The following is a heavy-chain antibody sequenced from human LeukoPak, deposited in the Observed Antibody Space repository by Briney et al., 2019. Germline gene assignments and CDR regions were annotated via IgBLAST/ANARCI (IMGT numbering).Heavy chain of an antibody. CDR2: VIPNSGGT. D-gene: IGHD1/OR15-1a*01. J-gene: IGHJ3*02. CDR3: QQSADTFYI. Sequence: VASVKVSCKSSGYTFTSYYMYWVRQAPGQGLEWMGCVIPNSGGTNYAQKFQGRVTMTRDTYISTAYMELSRLTSDDPDVYYCQQSADTFYIWGQGTMVTVSS. CDR1: GYTFTSYY. V-gene: IGHV1-2*02.